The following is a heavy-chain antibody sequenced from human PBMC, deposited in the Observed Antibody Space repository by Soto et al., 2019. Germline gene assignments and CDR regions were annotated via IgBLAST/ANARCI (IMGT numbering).Heavy chain of an antibody. D-gene: IGHD6-19*01. CDR2: ISYDGSNK. J-gene: IGHJ4*02. CDR1: VFTFSIYA. Sequence: RGSLLVSCASSVFTFSIYAMHWVRQAPGKGLEWVAVISYDGSNKYYADSVKGRFTISRDNSKNTLYLQMNSLRAEDTAVYYCARDPVAGTGVMGDYWGQGTLVTVSS. V-gene: IGHV3-30-3*01. CDR3: ARDPVAGTGVMGDY.